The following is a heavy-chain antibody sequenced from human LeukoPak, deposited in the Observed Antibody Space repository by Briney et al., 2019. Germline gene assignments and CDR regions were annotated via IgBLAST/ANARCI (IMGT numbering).Heavy chain of an antibody. Sequence: GASVKVSCKASGYTFTGYYMHWVRQAPGQGLEWMGWINPNSGGTNYAQKFQGRVTMTRDTSTSTVYMELSSLRSEDTAVYYCASSTPESYFDYWGQGTLVTVSS. CDR1: GYTFTGYY. J-gene: IGHJ4*02. V-gene: IGHV1-2*02. CDR3: ASSTPESYFDY. CDR2: INPNSGGT.